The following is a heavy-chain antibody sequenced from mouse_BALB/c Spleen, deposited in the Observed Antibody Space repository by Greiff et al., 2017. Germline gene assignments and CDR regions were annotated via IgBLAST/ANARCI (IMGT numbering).Heavy chain of an antibody. V-gene: IGHV1-7*01. D-gene: IGHD1-1*02. J-gene: IGHJ1*01. CDR3: ARRWGPWYFEV. CDR2: INPSTGYT. Sequence: QVQLKQSGAELAKPGASVKMSCKASGYTFTGYWMHWVKQRPGQGLEWIGYINPSTGYTEYNQKFKDKVTLTADTSSSTAYMHLSSLTSEDSAVYYCARRWGPWYFEVWGAGTTVTVSS. CDR1: GYTFTGYW.